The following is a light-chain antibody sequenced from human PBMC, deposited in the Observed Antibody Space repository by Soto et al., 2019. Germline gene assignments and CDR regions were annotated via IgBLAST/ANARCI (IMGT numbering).Light chain of an antibody. CDR1: QNISTW. J-gene: IGKJ4*01. V-gene: IGKV1-5*01. CDR2: DAS. CDR3: QQYDNLPLT. Sequence: DIQMTQSPSALSASKGDRVTITCRASQNISTWLAWYQQKPGKAPKSLIYDASRLESGVSSRFSGSGSGTDFTFTISSLQPEDIATYYCQQYDNLPLTFGGGTKVDIK.